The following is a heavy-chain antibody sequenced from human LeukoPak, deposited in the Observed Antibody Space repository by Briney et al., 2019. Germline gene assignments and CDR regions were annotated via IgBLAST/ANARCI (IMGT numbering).Heavy chain of an antibody. D-gene: IGHD5/OR15-5a*01. CDR3: GRTVHKGLSNFAF. V-gene: IGHV4-39*01. CDR2: TFYSGST. J-gene: IGHJ5*01. Sequence: SETLSLTCTVSGGSISSGSSYWGWIRQPPGQGLEWIGNTFYSGSTYYNPSLKSRVTISADTFANQFSLNLSSVTAADTAVYYCGRTVHKGLSNFAFWGQGTLVTVPS. CDR1: GGSISSGSSY.